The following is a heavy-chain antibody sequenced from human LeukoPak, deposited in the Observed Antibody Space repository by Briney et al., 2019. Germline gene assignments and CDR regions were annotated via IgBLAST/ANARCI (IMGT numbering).Heavy chain of an antibody. Sequence: GGSLRLSCAASGFTFSSYGMHWVRQAPGKGLEWVAVIWYDGSNKYYADSVKGRFTISRDNSKYTLYLQMNSLRAEDTAVYYCARLAAAVAAAKDDYWGQGTLVTVSS. V-gene: IGHV3-33*01. CDR1: GFTFSSYG. D-gene: IGHD6-19*01. J-gene: IGHJ4*02. CDR2: IWYDGSNK. CDR3: ARLAAAVAAAKDDY.